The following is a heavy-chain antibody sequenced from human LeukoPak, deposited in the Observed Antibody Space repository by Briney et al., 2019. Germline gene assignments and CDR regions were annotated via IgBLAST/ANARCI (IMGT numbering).Heavy chain of an antibody. V-gene: IGHV3-53*04. CDR3: ARDLPLDC. J-gene: IGHJ4*02. CDR1: GFTVSSKD. Sequence: GGSLRLSCAASGFTVSSKDMSWVRQAPGRGLEWVSVIYSAGSTYYADSVKGRFTISRHNSKNTLYLQMNSLRPEDTAVYYCARDLPLDCWGQGTLVTVYS. CDR2: IYSAGST.